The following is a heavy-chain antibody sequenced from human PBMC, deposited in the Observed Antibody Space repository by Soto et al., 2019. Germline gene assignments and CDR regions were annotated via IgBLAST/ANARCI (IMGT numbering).Heavy chain of an antibody. CDR3: ARDGGYNWFDP. V-gene: IGHV1-18*01. CDR2: ISAYNGNT. J-gene: IGHJ5*02. Sequence: ASVKVSCKASGYTFTSYGISWVRQAPGKGLEWMGWISAYNGNTNYAQKLQGRRTMTTEKSTSTAYMELRSLGSDEPAGYYCARDGGYNWFDPWGQGTLVTVSS. D-gene: IGHD6-25*01. CDR1: GYTFTSYG.